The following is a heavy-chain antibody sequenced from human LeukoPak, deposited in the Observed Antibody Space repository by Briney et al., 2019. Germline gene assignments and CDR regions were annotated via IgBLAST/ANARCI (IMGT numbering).Heavy chain of an antibody. V-gene: IGHV3-11*01. D-gene: IGHD2-2*01. CDR1: GFTFSDYY. CDR2: ISSSGSTI. CDR3: ARDSQYCSSTSCSRRFDP. Sequence: PGGSLRLSCAASGFTFSDYYMSWIRQAPGKGLERVSYISSSGSTIYYADSVKGRFTISRDNAKNSLYLQMNSLRAEDTAVYYCARDSQYCSSTSCSRRFDPWGQGTLVTVSS. J-gene: IGHJ5*02.